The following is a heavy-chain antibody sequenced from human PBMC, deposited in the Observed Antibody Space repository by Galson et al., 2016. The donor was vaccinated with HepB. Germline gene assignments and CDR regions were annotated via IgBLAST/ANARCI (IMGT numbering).Heavy chain of an antibody. D-gene: IGHD2-21*02. J-gene: IGHJ4*02. V-gene: IGHV3-23*01. Sequence: SLRLSCAASGFTFSSNAMSWVRQAPGKGLEWVSGISGTGSATYYADAVTGRFTISRDNSKNTLYLQMNSLRAEDTGLYYFTKWGSVTATQEYYFDYWGQGTLVTVSS. CDR3: TKWGSVTATQEYYFDY. CDR2: ISGTGSAT. CDR1: GFTFSSNA.